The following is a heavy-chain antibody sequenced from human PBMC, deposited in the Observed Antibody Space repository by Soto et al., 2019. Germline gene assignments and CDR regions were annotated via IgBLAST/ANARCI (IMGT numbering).Heavy chain of an antibody. CDR2: ITNDGNNE. Sequence: QMNLVESGGGVVQPGRSLRLSCAASGFVCSDYGMHWVRQAPGKGLEWVALITNDGNNEYYRESVKGRFSISRGRSTNTVDLLMNSLRPEDTGVYYCAKEGPGGGRHFYYAMDVWGQGTTVTVSS. D-gene: IGHD1-26*01. CDR1: GFVCSDYG. CDR3: AKEGPGGGRHFYYAMDV. V-gene: IGHV3-30*18. J-gene: IGHJ6*02.